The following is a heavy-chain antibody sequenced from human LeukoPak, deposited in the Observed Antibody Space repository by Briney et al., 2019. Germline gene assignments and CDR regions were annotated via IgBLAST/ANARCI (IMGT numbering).Heavy chain of an antibody. Sequence: KPGGSLRLSCAASGFTFSNAWMSWVRQAPGKGLEWVGRIKSKTDGGTTDYATPVKGRFTISRDDSKNTLYLQMNSLKTEDTAVYYCTTEDPLIVGATSVTDYWGQGTLVTVSS. V-gene: IGHV3-15*01. CDR3: TTEDPLIVGATSVTDY. J-gene: IGHJ4*02. CDR1: GFTFSNAW. D-gene: IGHD1-26*01. CDR2: IKSKTDGGTT.